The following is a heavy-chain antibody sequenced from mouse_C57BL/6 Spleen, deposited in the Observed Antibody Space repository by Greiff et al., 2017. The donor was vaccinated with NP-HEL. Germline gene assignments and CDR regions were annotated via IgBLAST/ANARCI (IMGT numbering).Heavy chain of an antibody. V-gene: IGHV1-82*01. CDR3: ARGYFDV. Sequence: QVQLKQSGPELVKPGAPVKISCKASGYPFGSSWRNWWNQRPGKGFEGIGGIYPGEGDTNYNGKFRGKATLTADKSSSTAYMQLSSLTSEDSAVYFCARGYFDVWGTGTTVTVSS. CDR2: IYPGEGDT. CDR1: GYPFGSSW. J-gene: IGHJ1*03.